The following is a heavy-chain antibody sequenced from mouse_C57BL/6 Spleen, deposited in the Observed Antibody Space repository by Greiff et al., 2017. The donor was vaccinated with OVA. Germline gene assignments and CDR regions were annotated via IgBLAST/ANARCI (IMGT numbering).Heavy chain of an antibody. V-gene: IGHV1-26*01. J-gene: IGHJ2*01. D-gene: IGHD1-1*01. CDR3: AREGVVAGPRFDY. CDR1: GYTFTDYY. Sequence: VQLQQSGPELVKPGASVKISCKASGYTFTDYYMNWVKQSHGKSLEWIGDINPKNGGTSYNQKFKGKATLTVDKYSSTAYMELRSLTSEDSAVYYCAREGVVAGPRFDYWGQGTTRTVSS. CDR2: INPKNGGT.